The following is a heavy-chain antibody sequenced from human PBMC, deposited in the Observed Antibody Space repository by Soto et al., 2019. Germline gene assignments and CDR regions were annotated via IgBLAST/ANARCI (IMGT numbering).Heavy chain of an antibody. CDR1: GGSISSGDYY. J-gene: IGHJ6*02. Sequence: SETLSLTCTVSGGSISSGDYYWSWIRQPPGKGLEWIGYIYYSGSTYYNPSLKSRVTISVDTSKNQFSLKLSSVTAADTAVYYCARDRRYYDSSGPYYYGMDVWGQGTTVTVSS. D-gene: IGHD3-22*01. CDR2: IYYSGST. CDR3: ARDRRYYDSSGPYYYGMDV. V-gene: IGHV4-30-4*01.